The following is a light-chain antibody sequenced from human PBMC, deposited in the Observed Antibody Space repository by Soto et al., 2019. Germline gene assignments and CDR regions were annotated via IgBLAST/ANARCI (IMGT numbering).Light chain of an antibody. V-gene: IGLV1-47*01. CDR1: RSNIGRNY. Sequence: QSVLTQPPSAPGTPGQRVSISCSGSRSNIGRNYVYWYQQLPGTAPKLLIQRNNERPSGVPDRFSGSKSGTSASLDITGLQAEDEAEYFCQSYDSSLTVVFGGGTQLTV. CDR3: QSYDSSLTVV. J-gene: IGLJ2*01. CDR2: RNN.